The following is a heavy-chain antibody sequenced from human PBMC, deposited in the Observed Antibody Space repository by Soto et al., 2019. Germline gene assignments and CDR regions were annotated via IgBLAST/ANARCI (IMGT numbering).Heavy chain of an antibody. CDR1: GDSVSGGGYY. CDR2: ISFTGDT. J-gene: IGHJ4*02. V-gene: IGHV4-61*08. CDR3: SRGGHYYHSML. Sequence: QVQLQESGPGLVKPSETLSLICTVSGDSVSGGGYYWTWIRQPPGKGLEWIGYISFTGDTTYNPSLLSRVTIAMHTSKNQFSLKLTSATAADTAVYYCSRGGHYYHSMLWGQGTLVTVSS. D-gene: IGHD3-22*01.